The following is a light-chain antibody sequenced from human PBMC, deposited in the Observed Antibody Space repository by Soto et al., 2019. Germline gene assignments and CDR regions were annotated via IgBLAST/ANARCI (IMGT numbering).Light chain of an antibody. J-gene: IGKJ2*01. CDR2: GAS. V-gene: IGKV3-20*01. CDR3: QQYGTPPPNA. Sequence: EIVLTQSPGTLSLSPGERATLSCRASQSISSSYLAWYQQKPGQAPRVLIYGASSRATGMPDRFSGSGSGTDFTLTISRLEPEDFAVYFCQQYGTPPPNAFGQGTKVEIK. CDR1: QSISSSY.